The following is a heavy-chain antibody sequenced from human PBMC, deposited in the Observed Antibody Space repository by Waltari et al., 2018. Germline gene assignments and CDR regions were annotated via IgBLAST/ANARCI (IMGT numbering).Heavy chain of an antibody. CDR2: INHSGST. CDR1: GGSFSGYY. CDR3: ARGKRLTMIVVVPRNWFDP. D-gene: IGHD3-22*01. Sequence: QVQLQQWGAGLLKPSETLSLTCAVYGGSFSGYYWSWIRQPPGKGLEWIGEINHSGSTNYNPSLKSRVTISVDTSKNQFSLKLSSVTAADTAVYYCARGKRLTMIVVVPRNWFDPWGQGTLVTVSS. J-gene: IGHJ5*02. V-gene: IGHV4-34*01.